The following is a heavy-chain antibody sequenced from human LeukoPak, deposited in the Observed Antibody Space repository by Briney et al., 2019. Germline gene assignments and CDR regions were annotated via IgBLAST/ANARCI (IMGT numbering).Heavy chain of an antibody. Sequence: GGSLRLSCAASGFTFSDFSMNWVRQAPGKGLEWVASISGDTGYIDYADSLEGRFTITRDNAKNSLFLQMNTLRAEDTAIYHCAKDLYVRGITPYYFDSWGQGTLVTVSS. V-gene: IGHV3-21*01. CDR2: ISGDTGYI. D-gene: IGHD3-10*02. J-gene: IGHJ4*02. CDR3: AKDLYVRGITPYYFDS. CDR1: GFTFSDFS.